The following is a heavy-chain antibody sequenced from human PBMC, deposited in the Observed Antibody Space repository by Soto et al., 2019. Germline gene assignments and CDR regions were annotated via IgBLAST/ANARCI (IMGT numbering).Heavy chain of an antibody. V-gene: IGHV3-23*01. CDR3: AKDEIAARSFDY. J-gene: IGHJ4*02. CDR1: GFTFSSYA. D-gene: IGHD6-6*01. CDR2: ISGSGGST. Sequence: GALRLSCAASGFTFSSYAMSWVRQAPGKGLEWVSAISGSGGSTYYADSVKGRFTISRDNSKNTLYLQMNSLRAEDTAVYYCAKDEIAARSFDYWGQGTLVTVSS.